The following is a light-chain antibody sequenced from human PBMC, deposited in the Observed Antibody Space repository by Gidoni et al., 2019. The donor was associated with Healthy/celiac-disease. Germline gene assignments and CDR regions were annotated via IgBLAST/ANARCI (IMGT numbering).Light chain of an antibody. Sequence: SSELTQDPAVSVALGQTVRITCQGDSLRSYYASCYQQKPGQAPVLVIYGKNNRPSGIPDRFSGSSSGNTASLTITGAQAEDEADYYCNSRDSSGNHLVFGTGPKVTVL. V-gene: IGLV3-19*01. CDR1: SLRSYY. J-gene: IGLJ1*01. CDR3: NSRDSSGNHLV. CDR2: GKN.